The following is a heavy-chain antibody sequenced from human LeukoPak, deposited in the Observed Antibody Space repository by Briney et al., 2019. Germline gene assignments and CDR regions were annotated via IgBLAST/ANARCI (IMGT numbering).Heavy chain of an antibody. CDR2: ISGSGGST. V-gene: IGHV3-23*01. Sequence: GGSLRLSCAASGFTFSSYTMHWVRQAPGKGLEWVSAISGSGGSTYYADSVKGRFTISRDNSKDTVYLQMNTLRAEDTAVYYCAKDYPLDYWGQGALVTVSS. CDR1: GFTFSSYT. CDR3: AKDYPLDY. J-gene: IGHJ4*02.